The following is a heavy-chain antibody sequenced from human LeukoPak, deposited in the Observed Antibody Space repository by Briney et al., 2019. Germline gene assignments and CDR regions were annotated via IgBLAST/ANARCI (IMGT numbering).Heavy chain of an antibody. CDR1: GFTFSSYA. CDR3: ATTTVTTREHDAFDI. Sequence: GGSLRLSCAASGFTFSSYAMSWVRQAPGKGLEWVSAISGSGGSTYYADSVKGRFTISRDNPKNTLYLQMNSLRAEDTAVYYCATTTVTTREHDAFDIWGQGTMVTVSS. D-gene: IGHD4-17*01. V-gene: IGHV3-23*01. CDR2: ISGSGGST. J-gene: IGHJ3*02.